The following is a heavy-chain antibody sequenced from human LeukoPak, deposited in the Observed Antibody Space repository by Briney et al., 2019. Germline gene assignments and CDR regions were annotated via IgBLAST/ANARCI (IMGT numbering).Heavy chain of an antibody. J-gene: IGHJ4*02. CDR3: VRRAGGYSHPYDY. CDR2: IYYSGST. V-gene: IGHV4-59*01. D-gene: IGHD4-23*01. Sequence: SETLSLTCTVSGGSISSYYWSWIRQPPGKGLEWIGYIYYSGSTNYNPSLKSRVTISVATSKNQFSLKLSSVTAADTAVYYCVRRAGGYSHPYDYWGQGTLVTVSS. CDR1: GGSISSYY.